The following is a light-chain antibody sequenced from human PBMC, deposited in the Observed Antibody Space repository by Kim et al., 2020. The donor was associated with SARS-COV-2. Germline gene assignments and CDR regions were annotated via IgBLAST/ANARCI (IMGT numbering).Light chain of an antibody. Sequence: DIQMTQSPSTLSASVGDRVTITCRASQSISSWLAWYQQKPGKAPKLLIYKASSLESGVPSRFSGSGSRTEFTLTISSLQPDDFATYYCQQYNSYSYTFGQGTKLEI. CDR1: QSISSW. CDR3: QQYNSYSYT. V-gene: IGKV1-5*03. CDR2: KAS. J-gene: IGKJ2*01.